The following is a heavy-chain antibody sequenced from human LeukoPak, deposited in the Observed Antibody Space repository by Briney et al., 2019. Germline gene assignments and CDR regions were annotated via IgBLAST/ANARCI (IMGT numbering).Heavy chain of an antibody. CDR1: GFTFSNYA. D-gene: IGHD2-8*01. Sequence: SGDSLTLSCAASGFTFSNYAMNWVRQAPGRGLEWVSGFSGSGGTTYYADSVKGRFAISGDNSKNALYLQMNSLRVGDTAVYYCANGNRCTSPNCLGYYYFYMDVWGKGTTVTVSS. V-gene: IGHV3-23*01. CDR2: FSGSGGTT. CDR3: ANGNRCTSPNCLGYYYFYMDV. J-gene: IGHJ6*03.